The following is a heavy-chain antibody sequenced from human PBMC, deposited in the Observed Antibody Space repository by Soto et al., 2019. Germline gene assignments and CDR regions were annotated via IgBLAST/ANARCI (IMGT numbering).Heavy chain of an antibody. CDR1: GFTFSASG. CDR3: ARDLNTGYVGDY. V-gene: IGHV3-33*01. CDR2: IWFDGSKQ. D-gene: IGHD5-12*01. J-gene: IGHJ4*02. Sequence: QVQLVESGGGVVQPGTSLRLSCVASGFTFSASGMHWVRQTPGKGLEWVAIIWFDGSKQYYADSVKGRFTVSTDNPESTLFLQMNGLRTDDTAMYYCARDLNTGYVGDYWGQGALVVVSS.